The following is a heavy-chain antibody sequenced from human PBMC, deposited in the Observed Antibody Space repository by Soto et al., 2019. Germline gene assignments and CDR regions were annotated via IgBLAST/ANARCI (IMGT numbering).Heavy chain of an antibody. CDR1: GFTFSSYA. D-gene: IGHD3-10*01. Sequence: EVQLLESGGGLVQPGGSLRLSCAASGFTFSSYAMSWVRQAPGKGLEWVSAISGSGGSTYYADPVKGRFTISRDNSKNTLYLQMNSLRAEDTAVYYCAKGSLYYYGSGSYSDYWGQGTLVTVSS. CDR2: ISGSGGST. V-gene: IGHV3-23*01. J-gene: IGHJ4*02. CDR3: AKGSLYYYGSGSYSDY.